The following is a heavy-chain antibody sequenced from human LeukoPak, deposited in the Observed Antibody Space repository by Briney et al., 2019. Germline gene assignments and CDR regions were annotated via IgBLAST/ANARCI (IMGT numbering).Heavy chain of an antibody. D-gene: IGHD6-19*01. CDR1: GFTFSSYA. Sequence: GGSLRLSCAASGFTFSSYAMHWVRQAPGKGLEWVAVISYDGSNKYYADSVKGRFTISRDNSKNTLYLQMNSLRAEDTAVYYCARTPRYGSGWYLGPFDYWGQGTLVTVSS. J-gene: IGHJ4*02. CDR2: ISYDGSNK. CDR3: ARTPRYGSGWYLGPFDY. V-gene: IGHV3-30-3*01.